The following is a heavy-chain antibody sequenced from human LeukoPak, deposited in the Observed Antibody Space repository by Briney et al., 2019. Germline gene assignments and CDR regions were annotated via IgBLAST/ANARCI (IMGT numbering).Heavy chain of an antibody. CDR2: ISYDGSNK. D-gene: IGHD6-13*01. J-gene: IGHJ4*02. Sequence: PGESLRLSCAASGFTFSSYAMHWVRQAPGKGLEWVAVISYDGSNKYYADSVKGRFTISRDNSKNTLYLQMNSLRAEDTAVYYCAHYSSSFGWGQGTLVTVSS. CDR3: AHYSSSFG. V-gene: IGHV3-30-3*01. CDR1: GFTFSSYA.